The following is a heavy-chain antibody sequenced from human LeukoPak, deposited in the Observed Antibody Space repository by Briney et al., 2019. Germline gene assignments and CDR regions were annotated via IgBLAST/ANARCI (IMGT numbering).Heavy chain of an antibody. CDR1: GYTFTDYY. D-gene: IGHD5-24*01. CDR2: INPNSGDT. CDR3: ASGGYNYPYYFDY. J-gene: IGHJ4*02. Sequence: ASVKVSCKASGYTFTDYYMHWVRQAPGQGLEWMGWINPNSGDTNYAQKFQGRVTMTRDTSITTAYMELSSLRSEDTAVYYCASGGYNYPYYFDYWGQGTLVTVSS. V-gene: IGHV1-2*02.